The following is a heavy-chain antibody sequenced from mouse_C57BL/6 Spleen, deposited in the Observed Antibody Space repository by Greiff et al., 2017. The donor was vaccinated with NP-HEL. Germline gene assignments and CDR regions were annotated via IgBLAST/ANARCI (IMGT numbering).Heavy chain of an antibody. CDR2: ISDGGSYT. D-gene: IGHD4-1*01. J-gene: IGHJ2*01. CDR3: ARELTGPFDY. CDR1: GFTFSSYA. Sequence: EVQLVESWGGLVKPGGSLKLSCAASGFTFSSYAMSWVRQTPEKRLEWVATISDGGSYTYYPDNVKGRFTISRDNAKNNLYLQMSHLKSEDTAMYYCARELTGPFDYWGQGTTLTVSS. V-gene: IGHV5-4*01.